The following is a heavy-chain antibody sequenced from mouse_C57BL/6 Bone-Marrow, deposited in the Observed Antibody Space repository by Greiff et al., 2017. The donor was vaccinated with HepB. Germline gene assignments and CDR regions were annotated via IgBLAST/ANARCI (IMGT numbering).Heavy chain of an antibody. CDR3: ARRGRGGYFDV. Sequence: VQLVESGGDLVKPGGSLKLSCAASGFTFSSYGMSWVRQTPDKRLEWVATISSGGSYTYYPDSVKGRFTISRDNAKNTLYLQMSSLKSEDTAMYYCARRGRGGYFDVWGTGTTVTVSS. V-gene: IGHV5-6*01. CDR2: ISSGGSYT. J-gene: IGHJ1*03. CDR1: GFTFSSYG.